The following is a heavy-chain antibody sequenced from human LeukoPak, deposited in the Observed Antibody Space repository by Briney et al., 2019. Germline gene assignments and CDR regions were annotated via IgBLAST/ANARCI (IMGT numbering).Heavy chain of an antibody. CDR1: GFTFGDYG. Sequence: GGSLLLSCTTSGFTFGDYGMSWVRQAPGKGLEWVSFIRRKGHGVTTEYAASVKGRFSSSRDDSKSIAYLQMNSLKTEDTAVYFCTRVTYYYDNSGYFHFDSWGQGSLVTVSS. V-gene: IGHV3-49*04. CDR3: TRVTYYYDNSGYFHFDS. CDR2: IRRKGHGVTT. J-gene: IGHJ4*02. D-gene: IGHD3-22*01.